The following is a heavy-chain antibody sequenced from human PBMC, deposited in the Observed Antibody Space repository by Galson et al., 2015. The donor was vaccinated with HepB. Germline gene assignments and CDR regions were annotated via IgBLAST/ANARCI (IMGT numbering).Heavy chain of an antibody. D-gene: IGHD4-23*01. CDR1: GYTFTSYY. J-gene: IGHJ6*02. CDR2: INPSGGST. Sequence: SVKVSCKASGYTFTSYYMHWVRQAPGQGLEWMGIINPSGGSTSYAQKFQGRVTMTRDTSTSTVYMELNSLRSEDTTVYYCARSTTVGTPPDVWGQGTTVIVSS. CDR3: ARSTTVGTPPDV. V-gene: IGHV1-46*01.